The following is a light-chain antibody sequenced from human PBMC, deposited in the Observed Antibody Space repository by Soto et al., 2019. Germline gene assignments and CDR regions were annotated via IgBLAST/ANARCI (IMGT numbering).Light chain of an antibody. CDR2: WVS. V-gene: IGKV4-1*01. CDR3: QQYYGTLWT. J-gene: IGKJ1*01. CDR1: QSVLHSSNNKNY. Sequence: DIVMTQSPDSLAVSLGERASINCKSSQSVLHSSNNKNYLAWYQQKPGQPPKLLIYWVSTRESGVPARFSGSGSGTDFTLTISSLQAEDVAVYFCQQYYGTLWTFGQGTKVEIK.